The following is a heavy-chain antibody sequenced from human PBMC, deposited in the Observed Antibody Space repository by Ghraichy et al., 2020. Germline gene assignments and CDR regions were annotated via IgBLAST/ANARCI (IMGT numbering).Heavy chain of an antibody. D-gene: IGHD2-21*01. CDR3: ASGPLAFCGGDWYYYTFHI. CDR2: IIPSFDRV. Sequence: SVKVSCKASGDTFTNSAFSWVRQAAGQGLEWMGGIIPSFDRVDYAQNVQDGVTITADSSTSTVYLELSSLRFGDTAVYYCASGPLAFCGGDWYYYTFHIWGRGTKVTVSS. V-gene: IGHV1-69*13. CDR1: GDTFTNSA. J-gene: IGHJ3*02.